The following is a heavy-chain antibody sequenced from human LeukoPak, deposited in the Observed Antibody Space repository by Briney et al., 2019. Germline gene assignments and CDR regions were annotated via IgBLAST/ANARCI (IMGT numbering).Heavy chain of an antibody. D-gene: IGHD3-10*01. Sequence: PGGSLRLSCSASGFIFTTCAMSWVRQAPGKGLEWVSSTSGSGETTYYLASVKGRFTISRDNSNNAVFLQMTGLTVEGTAVYFCTKDTYFYGSATYSSDFWGPGTLVTVSS. V-gene: IGHV3-23*01. CDR3: TKDTYFYGSATYSSDF. J-gene: IGHJ4*01. CDR1: GFIFTTCA. CDR2: TSGSGETT.